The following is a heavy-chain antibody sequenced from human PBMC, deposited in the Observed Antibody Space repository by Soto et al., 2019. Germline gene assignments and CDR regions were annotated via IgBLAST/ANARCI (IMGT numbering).Heavy chain of an antibody. J-gene: IGHJ6*02. V-gene: IGHV1-69*13. CDR2: IIPIFGTA. D-gene: IGHD2-8*01. Sequence: SVKVSCKASGGTFSSYAISWVRQAPGQGLEWMGGIIPIFGTANYAQKFQGRVTITADESTSTAYMELSSLRSEDTAVYYCARDSVKDIVLVATYYYGMDVWGQGTTVTVSS. CDR1: GGTFSSYA. CDR3: ARDSVKDIVLVATYYYGMDV.